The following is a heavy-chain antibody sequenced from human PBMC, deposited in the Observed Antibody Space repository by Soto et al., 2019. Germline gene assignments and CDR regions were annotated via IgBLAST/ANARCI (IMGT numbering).Heavy chain of an antibody. CDR2: IYYSGST. CDR1: GGSVSSGSYY. CDR3: AGSYYDFWSGLKGFDY. Sequence: QVQLQESGPGLVKSSETLSLTCTVSGGSVSSGSYYWSWIRQPPGKGLEWIGYIYYSGSTYYNPSLKSRVTISVDRSKNQFSLKLSSVTAADTAVYYCAGSYYDFWSGLKGFDYWGQGTLVTVSS. D-gene: IGHD3-3*01. J-gene: IGHJ4*02. V-gene: IGHV4-61*01.